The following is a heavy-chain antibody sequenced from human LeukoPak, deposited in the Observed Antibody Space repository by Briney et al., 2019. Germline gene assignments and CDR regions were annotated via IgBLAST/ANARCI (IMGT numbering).Heavy chain of an antibody. CDR3: ARELSQIVWGGLDY. D-gene: IGHD2-21*01. J-gene: IGHJ4*02. V-gene: IGHV3-33*05. CDR2: IQNDASTE. Sequence: GGSLRLSCAASGFTFSHYGMHWVRQAPGKGLEWVAVIQNDASTENFADSVKGRFTISRDNSKNTVFLQMNSLGVEDTAVYYCARELSQIVWGGLDYGGQGTLVSVSS. CDR1: GFTFSHYG.